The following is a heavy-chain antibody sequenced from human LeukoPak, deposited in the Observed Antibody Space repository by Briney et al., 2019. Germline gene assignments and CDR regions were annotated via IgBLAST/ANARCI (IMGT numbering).Heavy chain of an antibody. CDR1: GGSISSYS. J-gene: IGHJ4*02. V-gene: IGHV4-4*07. CDR3: AREERCSGGSCYYFDY. D-gene: IGHD2-15*01. Sequence: SETLSLTCTVSGGSISSYSWSWIRQPAGKGLEWIGRLYTSGSTNYNPSLKSRVTMSVDTSKNQFSLKLSPVTAADTAVYYCAREERCSGGSCYYFDYWGQGTLVTVSS. CDR2: LYTSGST.